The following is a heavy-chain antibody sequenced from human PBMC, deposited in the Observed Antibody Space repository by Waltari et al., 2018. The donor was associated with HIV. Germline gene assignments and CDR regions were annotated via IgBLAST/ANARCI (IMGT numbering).Heavy chain of an antibody. D-gene: IGHD6-6*01. J-gene: IGHJ5*02. CDR1: YTFTGYY. CDR3: ARDPYSSSSGWFDP. CDR2: INPNSGGT. V-gene: IGHV1-2*04. Sequence: YTFTGYYMHWVRQAPGQGLEWMGWINPNSGGTNYAQKFQGWVTMTRDTSISTAYMELSRLRSDDTAVYYCARDPYSSSSGWFDPWGQGTLVTVSS.